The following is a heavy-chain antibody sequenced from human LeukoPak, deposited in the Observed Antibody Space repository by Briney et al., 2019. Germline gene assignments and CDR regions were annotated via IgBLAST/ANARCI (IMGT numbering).Heavy chain of an antibody. CDR3: ARGGSGYDYFDY. J-gene: IGHJ4*02. D-gene: IGHD5-12*01. V-gene: IGHV3-30*19. CDR1: GFSFSTYA. Sequence: PGMSLRLSCAACGFSFSTYAMHWVRQAPGKGLEWVAVISYDGSNKYYADSVKGRFTISRDNSKNTLYLQMNSLRAEDTAVYYCARGGSGYDYFDYWGQGTLVTVSS. CDR2: ISYDGSNK.